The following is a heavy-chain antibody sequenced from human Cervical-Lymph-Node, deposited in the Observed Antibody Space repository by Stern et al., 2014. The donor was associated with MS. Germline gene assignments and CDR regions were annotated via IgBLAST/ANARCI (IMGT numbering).Heavy chain of an antibody. CDR1: GFTFSNYT. CDR3: ARARRGFDH. CDR2: ISSTSKYI. J-gene: IGHJ4*02. V-gene: IGHV3-21*06. Sequence: EMQLVESGGGLVKPGRSLRLSCEVSGFTFSNYTMNWVRQAPGKGLEWVSSISSTSKYIYYANSVKGRFTISRDNAKNSLYLQMNSLRAEDTAIYYCARARRGFDHWGQGTLVTVSS.